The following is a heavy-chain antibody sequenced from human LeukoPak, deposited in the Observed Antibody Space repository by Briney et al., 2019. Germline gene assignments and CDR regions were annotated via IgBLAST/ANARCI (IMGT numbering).Heavy chain of an antibody. CDR2: ISWNSGSI. CDR3: AKDIGDGYNFDAFDI. V-gene: IGHV3-9*03. CDR1: GFTFDDYA. J-gene: IGHJ3*02. Sequence: LRLSCAASGFTFDDYAMHWVRQAPGKGLEWVSGISWNSGSIGYADSVKGRFTISRDNAKNSLYLQMNSLRAEDMALYYCAKDIGDGYNFDAFDIWGQGTMVTVSS. D-gene: IGHD5-24*01.